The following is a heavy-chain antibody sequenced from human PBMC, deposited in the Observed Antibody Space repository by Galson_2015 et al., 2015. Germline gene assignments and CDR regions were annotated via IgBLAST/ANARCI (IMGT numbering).Heavy chain of an antibody. Sequence: SLRLSCAASGYTVSRNYMSWVRQAPGKGLEWVSVIYSSGSTYYAGSVEGRFTISRDNSRNTVYLQMNSLRAEDTALYYCAIFCSSMRCYQGAGYWGQGTLVTVSS. CDR1: GYTVSRNY. CDR2: IYSSGST. CDR3: AIFCSSMRCYQGAGY. J-gene: IGHJ4*02. D-gene: IGHD2-2*01. V-gene: IGHV3-66*01.